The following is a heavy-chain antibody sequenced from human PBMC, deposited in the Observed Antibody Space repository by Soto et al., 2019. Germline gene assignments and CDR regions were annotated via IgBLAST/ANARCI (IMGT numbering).Heavy chain of an antibody. D-gene: IGHD2-15*01. Sequence: KPSETLSLTCSVSGYSVSSSDYYWAWIRQPPGKGLEWIGSMLYSGLTYYNPSLKSRVTLSVDTSTNQFSVRLNSVTASDTAVYYCAPLSVSLSGPYGIHVWGQGTTVTVSS. CDR1: GYSVSSSDYY. J-gene: IGHJ6*02. V-gene: IGHV4-39*01. CDR2: MLYSGLT. CDR3: APLSVSLSGPYGIHV.